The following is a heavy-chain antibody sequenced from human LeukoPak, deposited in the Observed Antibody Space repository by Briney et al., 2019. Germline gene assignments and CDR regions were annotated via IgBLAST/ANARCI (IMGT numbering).Heavy chain of an antibody. CDR3: ARESGDSSGYPLYYFDY. V-gene: IGHV3-30-3*01. CDR2: ISYDGSNK. CDR1: GFTFSSYA. Sequence: GGSLRLSCAASGFTFSSYAMHWVRQAPGKGLEWVPVISYDGSNKYYADSVKGRFTISRDNSKNTLYLQMNSLRAEDTAVYYCARESGDSSGYPLYYFDYWGQGTLVTVSS. J-gene: IGHJ4*02. D-gene: IGHD3-22*01.